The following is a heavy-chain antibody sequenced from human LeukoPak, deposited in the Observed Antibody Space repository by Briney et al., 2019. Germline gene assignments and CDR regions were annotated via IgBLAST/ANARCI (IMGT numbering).Heavy chain of an antibody. Sequence: PGGSVRLSYAASGFRLSSFGMHWLPQAPGMGLKGGSVIRYDGENKYYADSVQGGFTIHINSCENEVFLPMNKLRPEDTAVYFCARSVYGSGSYMDVWGQGTTVTVSS. CDR1: GFRLSSFG. V-gene: IGHV3-33*03. D-gene: IGHD3-10*01. CDR2: IRYDGENK. CDR3: ARSVYGSGSYMDV. J-gene: IGHJ6*02.